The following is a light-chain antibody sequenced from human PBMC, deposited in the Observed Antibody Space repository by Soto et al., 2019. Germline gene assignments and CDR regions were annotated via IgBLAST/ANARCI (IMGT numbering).Light chain of an antibody. CDR3: QQSGSSPLT. V-gene: IGKV3-20*01. CDR2: GAS. CDR1: KSVSSSY. Sequence: EIVWTQSPGTLYLSPGERATLSCRASKSVSSSYLAWYQQKPGQAPRLLMHGASSRATGIPDRFSGSGSGTDFTLTITRLEPEDFAVYYCQQSGSSPLTFGGGTKVEIK. J-gene: IGKJ4*01.